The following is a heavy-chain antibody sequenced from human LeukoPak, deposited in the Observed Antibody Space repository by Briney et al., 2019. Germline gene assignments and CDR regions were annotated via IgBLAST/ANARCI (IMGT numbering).Heavy chain of an antibody. CDR3: ARGKLLLWFGELPANWFDP. Sequence: SETLSLTCAVYGGSFSGYYWSWLRQPPGKGLEWIGEINHSGSTNYNPSLKRRVTISVDTSKNQFSLKLSSVTAVDTAVYYCARGKLLLWFGELPANWFDPWGQGTLVTVSS. V-gene: IGHV4-34*01. D-gene: IGHD3-10*01. J-gene: IGHJ5*02. CDR2: INHSGST. CDR1: GGSFSGYY.